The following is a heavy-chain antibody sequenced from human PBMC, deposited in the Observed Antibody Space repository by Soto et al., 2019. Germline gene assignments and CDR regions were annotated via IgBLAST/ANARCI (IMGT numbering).Heavy chain of an antibody. D-gene: IGHD3-3*01. Sequence: ASVKVSCKASGYTFTSFDINWVRQASGQGLEWMGRMNPNSGKTNYAQKFQGRVTITTDKSTSTAYMELSSLRSEDTAVYYCARFVLRFAFDIWGQGTMVTVS. CDR3: ARFVLRFAFDI. V-gene: IGHV1-8*01. CDR1: GYTFTSFD. CDR2: MNPNSGKT. J-gene: IGHJ3*02.